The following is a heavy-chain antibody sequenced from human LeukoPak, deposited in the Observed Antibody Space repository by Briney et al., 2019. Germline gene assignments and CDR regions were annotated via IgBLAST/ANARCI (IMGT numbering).Heavy chain of an antibody. J-gene: IGHJ4*02. Sequence: SETLSLTCTVSGGSMSGYYWSWIRQCPGQGLEWIGYIYYSGSTNYNPSLKSRVTISVDMSKNQFSLKLSSVTAADTAVYYCARGYSSSWYYFDYWGQGTLVTVSS. V-gene: IGHV4-59*01. CDR1: GGSMSGYY. CDR2: IYYSGST. CDR3: ARGYSSSWYYFDY. D-gene: IGHD6-13*01.